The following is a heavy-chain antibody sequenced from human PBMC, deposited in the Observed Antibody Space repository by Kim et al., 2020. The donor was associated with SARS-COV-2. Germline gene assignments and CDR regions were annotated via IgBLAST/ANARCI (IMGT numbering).Heavy chain of an antibody. Sequence: GASLKISCKGSGYSFTSYWIGWVRQMPGKGLEWMGIIYPGDSDTRYSPSFQGQVTISADKSISTAYLQWSSLKASDTAMYYCARQAALLWFGEGGNYYYGMDVWGQGTTVTVSS. J-gene: IGHJ6*02. CDR1: GYSFTSYW. V-gene: IGHV5-51*01. CDR2: IYPGDSDT. CDR3: ARQAALLWFGEGGNYYYGMDV. D-gene: IGHD3-10*01.